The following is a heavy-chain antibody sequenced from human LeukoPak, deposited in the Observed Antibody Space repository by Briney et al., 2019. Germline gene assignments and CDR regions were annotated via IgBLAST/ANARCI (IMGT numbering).Heavy chain of an antibody. CDR1: GGSISSYY. CDR2: IYYTGST. D-gene: IGHD3-10*02. Sequence: PSETLSLTCTVSGGSISSYYWSWIRQPPGKGLEWIGYIYYTGSTNYNPSLKSRVNISVDTSKNQFSLKLSSVTAAGQAVYYCARLFGGYFDYWGQGTLVTVSS. J-gene: IGHJ4*02. V-gene: IGHV4-59*08. CDR3: ARLFGGYFDY.